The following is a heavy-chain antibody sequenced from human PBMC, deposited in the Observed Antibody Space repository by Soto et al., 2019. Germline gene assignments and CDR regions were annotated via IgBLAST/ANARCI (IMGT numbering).Heavy chain of an antibody. V-gene: IGHV3-23*01. CDR3: AKDPHIITMVRGVIY. J-gene: IGHJ4*02. CDR1: GFTFSSYA. D-gene: IGHD3-10*01. CDR2: ISGSGGST. Sequence: GGSLRLSCAASGFTFSSYAMSWVRQAPGKGLELVSAISGSGGSTYYADSVKGRFTISRDNSKNTLYLQMNSLRAEDTAVYYCAKDPHIITMVRGVIYWGQGTLVTVSS.